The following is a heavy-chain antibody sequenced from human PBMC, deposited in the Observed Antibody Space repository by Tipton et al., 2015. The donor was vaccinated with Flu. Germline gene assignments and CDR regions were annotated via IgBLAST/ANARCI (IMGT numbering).Heavy chain of an antibody. CDR1: GFTFTNYG. Sequence: SLRLSCAASGFTFTNYGMSWVRQAPGKGLQWVSGITPNTYNTYYADSVKGRFIVSRDNSKNSLYLQMNSLRVGDTAVYYCARGPLPDSNWYNGMDVWGQGTTVTVSS. CDR3: ARGPLPDSNWYNGMDV. D-gene: IGHD6-13*01. V-gene: IGHV3-23*01. J-gene: IGHJ6*02. CDR2: ITPNTYNT.